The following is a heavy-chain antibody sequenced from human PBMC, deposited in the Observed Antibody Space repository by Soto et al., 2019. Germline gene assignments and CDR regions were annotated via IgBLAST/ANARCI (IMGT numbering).Heavy chain of an antibody. J-gene: IGHJ3*02. CDR1: GFTFSSYA. Sequence: GGSLRLSCAASGFTFSSYAMHWVRQAPGKGLEWVAVISYDGSNKYYAVSVKCRFTISRDNSKNALYLKMNSLRAEDTAVYYCAERLGTLGFEHDAFDIWGQGTMVPVSS. D-gene: IGHD3-16*01. V-gene: IGHV3-30*04. CDR2: ISYDGSNK. CDR3: AERLGTLGFEHDAFDI.